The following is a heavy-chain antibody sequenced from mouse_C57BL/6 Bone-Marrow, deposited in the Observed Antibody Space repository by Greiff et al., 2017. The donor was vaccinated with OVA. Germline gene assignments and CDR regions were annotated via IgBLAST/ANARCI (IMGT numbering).Heavy chain of an antibody. J-gene: IGHJ2*01. CDR1: GFTFSSYA. CDR3: ARDYGSSFLYLDY. V-gene: IGHV5-4*01. Sequence: EVHLVESGGGLVKPGGSLKLSCAASGFTFSSYALSWVRQTPEKRLEWVATISDGGSYTYYPDNVKGRFTIARDNAKNNLYLQMSHLKSEDTAMYYCARDYGSSFLYLDYWGQGTTLTVSS. D-gene: IGHD1-1*01. CDR2: ISDGGSYT.